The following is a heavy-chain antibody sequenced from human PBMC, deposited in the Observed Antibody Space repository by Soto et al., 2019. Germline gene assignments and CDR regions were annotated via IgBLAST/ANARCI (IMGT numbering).Heavy chain of an antibody. J-gene: IGHJ6*02. CDR1: GGTFSSYA. Sequence: QVQLVQSGAEVKKPGSSVKVSCKASGGTFSSYAISWVRQAPGQGLEWMGGIIPIFGTANYAQKFQGRVTIPADDSTSTAYMELSSLRSADTAVYCRERGQSGTTPTCGEFFRRGVWGQGNTGTV. D-gene: IGHD1-1*01. V-gene: IGHV1-69*01. CDR2: IIPIFGTA. CDR3: ERGQSGTTPTCGEFFRRGV.